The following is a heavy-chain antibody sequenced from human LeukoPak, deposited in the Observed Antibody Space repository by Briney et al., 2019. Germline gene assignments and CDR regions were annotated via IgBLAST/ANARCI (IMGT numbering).Heavy chain of an antibody. Sequence: GGSLRLSCAASGFTFSSYWMSWVRQAPGKGLEWVANIKQDGSEKYYVDSVKGRFTISRDNAKNSLYLQMNSLRAEDTAVYYCARPNYYDSSGYYLYYMDVWGKGTTVTVSS. CDR3: ARPNYYDSSGYYLYYMDV. CDR1: GFTFSSYW. V-gene: IGHV3-7*01. D-gene: IGHD3-22*01. CDR2: IKQDGSEK. J-gene: IGHJ6*03.